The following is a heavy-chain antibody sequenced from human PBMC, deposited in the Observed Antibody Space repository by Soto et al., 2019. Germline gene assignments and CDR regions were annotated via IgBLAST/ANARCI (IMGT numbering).Heavy chain of an antibody. CDR3: AKDRTSTGTTVRFDP. CDR2: ISGSGDTT. V-gene: IGHV3-23*01. Sequence: GGSLILSCAASGFTFSGYAMSWVRQAPGKGLEWVSAISGSGDTTYYADSVKGRFTISRDNSKNTLYLQMNSLRAEDTAIYYCAKDRTSTGTTVRFDPWGQGTLVTVSS. D-gene: IGHD1-1*01. CDR1: GFTFSGYA. J-gene: IGHJ5*02.